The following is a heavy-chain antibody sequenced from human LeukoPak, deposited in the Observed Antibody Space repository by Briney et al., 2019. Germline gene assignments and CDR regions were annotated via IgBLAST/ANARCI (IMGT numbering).Heavy chain of an antibody. CDR2: INHSGST. CDR1: GGSFSGYY. V-gene: IGHV4-34*01. Sequence: PSETLSLTCAVYGGSFSGYYWSWIRQPPGKGLEWIGEINHSGSTNYNPPLKSRVTISVDTSKNQFSLKLSSVTAADTAVYYCASGYSHYYGMDVWGQGTTVTVSS. D-gene: IGHD5-18*01. J-gene: IGHJ6*02. CDR3: ASGYSHYYGMDV.